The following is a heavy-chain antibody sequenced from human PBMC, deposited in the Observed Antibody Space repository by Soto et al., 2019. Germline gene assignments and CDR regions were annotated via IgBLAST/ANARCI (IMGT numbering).Heavy chain of an antibody. CDR2: ISSSGSTI. J-gene: IGHJ6*02. CDR1: GFTFSDYY. CDR3: AKEQLVRDYYYYGMDV. Sequence: GGSLRLSCAASGFTFSDYYMSWIRQAPGKGLEWVSYISSSGSTIYYADSVKGRFTISRDNSKNTLYLQMNSLRAEDTAVYYCAKEQLVRDYYYYGMDVWGQGTTVTVSS. D-gene: IGHD6-13*01. V-gene: IGHV3-11*04.